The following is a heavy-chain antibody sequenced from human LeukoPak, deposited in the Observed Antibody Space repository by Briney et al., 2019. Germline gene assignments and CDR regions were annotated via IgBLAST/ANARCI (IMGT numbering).Heavy chain of an antibody. Sequence: SETLSLTCTVSGGSISSSSYYWGWIRQPPGKGLEWIGSFYYSGSTYYNPSLKSRVTMSVDTSKNQFSLKLSSVTAADTAVYYCAREVLWVNWFDPWGQGTLVTVSS. CDR1: GGSISSSSYY. CDR3: AREVLWVNWFDP. CDR2: FYYSGST. V-gene: IGHV4-39*07. J-gene: IGHJ5*02. D-gene: IGHD3-10*01.